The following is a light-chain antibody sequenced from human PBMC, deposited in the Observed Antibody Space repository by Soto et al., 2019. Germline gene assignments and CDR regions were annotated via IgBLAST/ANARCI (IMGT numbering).Light chain of an antibody. CDR2: DVS. CDR3: SSYTSTSTLYV. J-gene: IGLJ1*01. V-gene: IGLV2-14*03. CDR1: NSDVGAYNY. Sequence: QSVLTQPASVSGSPGQSITIYCTGTNSDVGAYNYVSWYQHHPGKAPKFLIYDVSSRPSGISNRFSGSKSGNTASLTISGLQAEDEADYYCSSYTSTSTLYVFGTGTKVTVL.